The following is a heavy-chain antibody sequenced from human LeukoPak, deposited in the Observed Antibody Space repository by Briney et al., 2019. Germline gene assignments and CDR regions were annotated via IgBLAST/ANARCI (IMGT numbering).Heavy chain of an antibody. Sequence: AASVTVSCKPSGYSFTRNGISWVRQAPGQGLEWMAWISANSGNTNYAQNFQDRVTLTTDTFTSTAYMELRSLRSDDTAVYYCARDVNYAFDYWGQGTLVTVSS. CDR3: ARDVNYAFDY. CDR2: ISANSGNT. V-gene: IGHV1-18*01. D-gene: IGHD3-16*01. CDR1: GYSFTRNG. J-gene: IGHJ4*02.